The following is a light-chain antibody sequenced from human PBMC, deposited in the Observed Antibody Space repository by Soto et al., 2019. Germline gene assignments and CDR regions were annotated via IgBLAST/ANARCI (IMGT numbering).Light chain of an antibody. CDR3: QTWGSGIVV. Sequence: QLVLTQSPSASASLGASVKLTCTLSSGHSNYAIAWHQQQSEKGPRFLMNLNSDGSHSKGDGIPDRFSGSSSGAERYLTISSLQSEDEADYYCQTWGSGIVVFGGGPKLTVL. V-gene: IGLV4-69*01. CDR2: LNSDGSH. J-gene: IGLJ2*01. CDR1: SGHSNYA.